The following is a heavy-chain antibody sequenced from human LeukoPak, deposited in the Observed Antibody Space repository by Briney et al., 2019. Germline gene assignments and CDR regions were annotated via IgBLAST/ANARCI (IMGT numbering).Heavy chain of an antibody. V-gene: IGHV4-34*01. D-gene: IGHD5-12*01. J-gene: IGHJ5*02. CDR1: GGSFSDYS. CDR3: ARGHIIVATKGWFDP. Sequence: SETLSLTCAVYGGSFSDYSWSWIRQPPGKGLEWIGEINHSGGTNYNPSLKSRVTISVDTSKNQFSLKLSSVTAADTAVYYCARGHIIVATKGWFDPWGQGTLVTVSS. CDR2: INHSGGT.